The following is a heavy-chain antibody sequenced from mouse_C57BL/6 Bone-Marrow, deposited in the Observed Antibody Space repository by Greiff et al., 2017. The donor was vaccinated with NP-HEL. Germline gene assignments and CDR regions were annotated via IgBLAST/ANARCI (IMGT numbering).Heavy chain of an antibody. CDR2: ISSGSSTI. J-gene: IGHJ4*01. CDR1: GFTFSDYG. V-gene: IGHV5-17*01. Sequence: EVMLVESGGGLVKPGGSLKLSCAASGFTFSDYGMHWVRQAPEKGLEWVAYISSGSSTIYYADKVKGRFTISRDNAKNTLFLQMTSLRSEDTAMYYCARRDGYYAMDYWGQGTSVTVSS. D-gene: IGHD2-3*01. CDR3: ARRDGYYAMDY.